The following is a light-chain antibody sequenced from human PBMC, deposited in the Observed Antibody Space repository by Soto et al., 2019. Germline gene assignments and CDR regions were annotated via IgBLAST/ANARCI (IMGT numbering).Light chain of an antibody. J-gene: IGKJ1*01. Sequence: DIQLTQSPSFLSASVGDRVTITCRASQDISNYLAWYQQKPGKAPELLIYATSTLQSGVPSRFSGSGSGTVFTLTINSLQPEDFATYYCQQLNSYPRTFGQGTKVEIK. CDR3: QQLNSYPRT. CDR1: QDISNY. V-gene: IGKV1-9*01. CDR2: ATS.